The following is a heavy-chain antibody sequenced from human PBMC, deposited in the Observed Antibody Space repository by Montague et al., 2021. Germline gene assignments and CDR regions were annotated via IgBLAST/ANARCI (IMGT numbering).Heavy chain of an antibody. V-gene: IGHV4-4*08. CDR1: GGSISSYY. CDR2: VNNSCTT. CDR3: ARSSRGRWLKSYFDY. J-gene: IGHJ4*02. D-gene: IGHD3-16*01. Sequence: SETLSLTCTVCGGSISSYYWYWIRQPPPTVLELIGIVNNSCTTNSNYNPSLRSRVTISVDTSKNQFSLKLSSVTAADTAVYYCARSSRGRWLKSYFDYWGQGTLVTVSS.